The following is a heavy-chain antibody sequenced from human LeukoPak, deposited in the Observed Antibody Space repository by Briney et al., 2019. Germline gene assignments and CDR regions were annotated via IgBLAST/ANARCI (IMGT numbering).Heavy chain of an antibody. V-gene: IGHV3-7*01. J-gene: IGHJ4*02. CDR3: AKGHTNLDPA. D-gene: IGHD1-1*01. Sequence: GGSLRLSCVASVFTFSESWMTWVRHAPWKGLEWVASIKHDEREEYYADSVKGRFSMSRDNGKNSLYLQMNSLRGEDTGIYFCAKGHTNLDPAGDQGALVIVSS. CDR1: VFTFSESW. CDR2: IKHDEREE.